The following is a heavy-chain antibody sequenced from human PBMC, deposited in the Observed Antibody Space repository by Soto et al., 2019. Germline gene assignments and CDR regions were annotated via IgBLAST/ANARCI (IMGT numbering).Heavy chain of an antibody. Sequence: GGSLRLSCAASGFTFSSYGMHWVRQAPGKGLEWVAVISYDGSNKYYADSVKGRFTISRDNSKNTLYLQMNSLRAEDTAVYYCAKENPSITMIVVVTYLDYWGQGTLVTVSS. CDR3: AKENPSITMIVVVTYLDY. J-gene: IGHJ4*02. D-gene: IGHD3-22*01. V-gene: IGHV3-30*18. CDR1: GFTFSSYG. CDR2: ISYDGSNK.